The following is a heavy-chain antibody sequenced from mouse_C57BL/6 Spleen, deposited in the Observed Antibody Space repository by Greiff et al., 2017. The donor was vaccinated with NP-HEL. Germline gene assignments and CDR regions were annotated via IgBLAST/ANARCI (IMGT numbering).Heavy chain of an antibody. V-gene: IGHV1-18*01. J-gene: IGHJ1*03. CDR3: ARPFTTVVATGYFDV. CDR1: GYTFTDYN. D-gene: IGHD1-1*01. Sequence: EVQLQQSGPELVKPGASVKIPCKASGYTFTDYNMDWVKQSHGKSLEWIGDINPNNGGTIYNQKFKGQATLTVDKSSRTAYMGLRILTSEDTAVYYCARPFTTVVATGYFDVWGTGTTVTVSS. CDR2: INPNNGGT.